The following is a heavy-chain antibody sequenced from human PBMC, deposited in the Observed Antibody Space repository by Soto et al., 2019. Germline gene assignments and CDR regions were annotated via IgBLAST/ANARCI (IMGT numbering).Heavy chain of an antibody. D-gene: IGHD3-9*01. CDR1: GGTFSSCA. CDR3: VKPTLSGDYDILTGYSYDDRMAV. Sequence: PVWSLRLSCAASGGTFSSCAISGGRQAPGKGLECVSAISGSGGSTYYADSVKGRFTISRDNSKQTLSMKMTSMRDEATAVYYCVKPTLSGDYDILTGYSYDDRMAVRVQGTTVALS. CDR2: ISGSGGST. J-gene: IGHJ6*02. V-gene: IGHV3-23*01.